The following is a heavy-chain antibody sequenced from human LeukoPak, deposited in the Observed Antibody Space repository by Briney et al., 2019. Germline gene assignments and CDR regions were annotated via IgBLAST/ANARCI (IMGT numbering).Heavy chain of an antibody. CDR3: ARDFRVATAGTESYYYYGMDV. CDR1: GGSISSYY. CDR2: IYYSGST. V-gene: IGHV4-59*12. Sequence: SETLSLTCTVSGGSISSYYWSWIRQPPGKGLEWIGYIYYSGSTNYNPSLKSRVTISVDTSKNQFSLKLSSVTAADTAVYYCARDFRVATAGTESYYYYGMDVWGQGTTVTVSS. D-gene: IGHD6-13*01. J-gene: IGHJ6*02.